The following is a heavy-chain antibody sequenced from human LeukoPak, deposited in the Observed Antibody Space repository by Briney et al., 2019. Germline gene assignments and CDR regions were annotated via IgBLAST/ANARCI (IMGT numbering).Heavy chain of an antibody. V-gene: IGHV1-2*02. CDR2: INPNSGGT. Sequence: GASVKVSCKASGYTFIGYYMHWVRQAPGQGLEWMGWINPNSGGTNYAQEFQGRVTMTRDTSISTAYMELSRLTSDDTAAYYCARDGGGYDWGQGTLVTVSS. J-gene: IGHJ4*02. D-gene: IGHD5-12*01. CDR1: GYTFIGYY. CDR3: ARDGGGYD.